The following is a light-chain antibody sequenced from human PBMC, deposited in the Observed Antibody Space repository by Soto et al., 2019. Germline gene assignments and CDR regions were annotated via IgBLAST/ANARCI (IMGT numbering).Light chain of an antibody. CDR3: AAWDDSLNVFV. CDR2: RND. V-gene: IGLV1-47*01. CDR1: SSNIGSNY. Sequence: QSVLTQPPSASGSPGQRVSISCSGSSSNIGSNYVYWYQQVPGTAPKLLIYRNDQRPSGVPDRFSGSKSGTSASLAISGLRSEDETDYYCAAWDDSLNVFVFGTGTKLTVL. J-gene: IGLJ1*01.